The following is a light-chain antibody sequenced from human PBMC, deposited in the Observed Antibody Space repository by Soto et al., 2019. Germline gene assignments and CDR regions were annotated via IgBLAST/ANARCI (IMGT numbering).Light chain of an antibody. CDR1: RSDVGGYEY. CDR2: NVS. Sequence: QSALTQPASVSGSTGQSITISCTGTRSDVGGYEYVSWYQHHPGKAPRLIIYNVSNRPSGVSHRLSGSKSGITASLPISGRQAEDEADYYCSSYSPNSPFGFGTGTKLTVL. V-gene: IGLV2-14*03. J-gene: IGLJ1*01. CDR3: SSYSPNSPFG.